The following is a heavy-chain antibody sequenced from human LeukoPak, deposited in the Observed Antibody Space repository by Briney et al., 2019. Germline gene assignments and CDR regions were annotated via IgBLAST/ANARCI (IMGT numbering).Heavy chain of an antibody. D-gene: IGHD3-3*01. CDR3: ARGTHNDFWSGYYRYYYYMDV. J-gene: IGHJ6*03. CDR2: IKQDGSEK. Sequence: PGRSLRLSCAASGFTFSSYWMSWVRQAPGKGLEWVANIKQDGSEKYYVDSVKGRFTISRDNAKNSLYLQMNSLRAEDTAVYYCARGTHNDFWSGYYRYYYYMDVWGKGTTVTVSS. V-gene: IGHV3-7*01. CDR1: GFTFSSYW.